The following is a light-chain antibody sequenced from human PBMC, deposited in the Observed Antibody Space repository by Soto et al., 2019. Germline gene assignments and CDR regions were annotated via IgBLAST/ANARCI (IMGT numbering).Light chain of an antibody. CDR1: QSISSY. CDR3: QQSYSTPYT. CDR2: AAS. J-gene: IGKJ2*01. V-gene: IGKV1-39*01. Sequence: DIQMTQSPSSLSASVGDRVTITCRASQSISSYLNWYQQKPGKAPKLLIYAASSLQSGVPSRFSGSGSGTDFTLTISSLQPEEVATYYCQQSYSTPYTFGQGTKLAIK.